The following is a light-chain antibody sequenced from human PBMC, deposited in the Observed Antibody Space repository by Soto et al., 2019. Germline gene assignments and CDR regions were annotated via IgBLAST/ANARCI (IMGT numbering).Light chain of an antibody. CDR1: SSDVGGYNY. V-gene: IGLV2-8*01. CDR2: EVN. J-gene: IGLJ1*01. Sequence: QSVLTQPPSASGSPGQSVTISCTGTSSDVGGYNYVSWYQQHPGKAPKLMIYEVNKRPSGVPDRFSGSKSGNTASLTVSGPQAEDEADYYCTSYAGNYNFFYVFGPGTKVTVL. CDR3: TSYAGNYNFFYV.